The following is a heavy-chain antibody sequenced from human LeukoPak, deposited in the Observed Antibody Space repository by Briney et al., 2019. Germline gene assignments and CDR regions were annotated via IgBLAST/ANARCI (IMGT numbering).Heavy chain of an antibody. D-gene: IGHD1-26*01. CDR1: GASVSSKSAS. Sequence: SQTLSLTFAISGASVSSKSASWNWIRQSPSRGLEWLGRTYSRSKWFNDYAVSVKSRITVTPDTSKNQFSLHLTSVTPDDTAVYYCARGTGSLDYWGQGTLVTVSS. CDR2: TYSRSKWFN. V-gene: IGHV6-1*01. J-gene: IGHJ4*02. CDR3: ARGTGSLDY.